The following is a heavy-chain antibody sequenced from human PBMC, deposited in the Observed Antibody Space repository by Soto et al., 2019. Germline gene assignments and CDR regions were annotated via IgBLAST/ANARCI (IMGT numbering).Heavy chain of an antibody. J-gene: IGHJ6*03. CDR1: GGTFSSYT. CDR3: ASGIAARTPYYYYYMDV. D-gene: IGHD6-6*01. CDR2: IIPILGIA. Sequence: SVKVSCKASGGTFSSYTISWVRQAPGQGLEWMGRIIPILGIANYAQKFQGRVTITADKSTSTAYMELSSLRSEDTAVYYCASGIAARTPYYYYYMDVWGKGTTVTVSS. V-gene: IGHV1-69*02.